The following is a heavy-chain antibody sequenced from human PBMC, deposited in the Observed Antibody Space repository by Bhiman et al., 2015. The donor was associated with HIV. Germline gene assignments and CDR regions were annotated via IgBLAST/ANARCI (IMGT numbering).Heavy chain of an antibody. Sequence: EVQLLESGGGLVQPGGSLRLSCAASGFTFSSYAMSWVRQAPGKGLEWVSAISGSGGSTYYADSVKGRFTISRDNSKNTLYLQMNSLRAEDTAVYYCAKDVGVDTAPDEGVTPFDYWGQGTLVTVSS. D-gene: IGHD5-18*01. J-gene: IGHJ4*02. V-gene: IGHV3-23*01. CDR2: ISGSGGST. CDR3: AKDVGVDTAPDEGVTPFDY. CDR1: GFTFSSYA.